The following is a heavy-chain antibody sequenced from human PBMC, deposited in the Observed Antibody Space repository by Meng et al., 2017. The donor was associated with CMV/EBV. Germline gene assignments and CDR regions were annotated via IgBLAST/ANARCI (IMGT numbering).Heavy chain of an antibody. D-gene: IGHD1-26*01. J-gene: IGHJ4*02. CDR2: IIPIFGTA. CDR1: GYTFTNYG. Sequence: SVKVSCKASGYTFTNYGISWVRQAPGQGLEWMGGIIPIFGTANYAQKFQGRVTITTDESTSTAYMELSSLRSEDTAVYYCARVVGADHFGYWGQGTLVTVSS. CDR3: ARVVGADHFGY. V-gene: IGHV1-69*05.